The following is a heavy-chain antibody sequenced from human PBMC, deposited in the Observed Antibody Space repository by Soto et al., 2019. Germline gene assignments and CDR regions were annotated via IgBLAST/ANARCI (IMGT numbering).Heavy chain of an antibody. J-gene: IGHJ6*02. V-gene: IGHV1-69*12. CDR2: IIPIFGTV. CDR1: GGTFRTYA. CDR3: AKGAVAGTPTSYYYYGMDV. Sequence: QVQLLQSGAEVKKPGSSVRVSCEASGGTFRTYAISWVRQAPGQGLEWMGEIIPIFGTVNYAQKFQGRVTITADESTTPVYMDLRRLRSEDTAVYYCAKGAVAGTPTSYYYYGMDVWGQGTTVTVSS. D-gene: IGHD6-19*01.